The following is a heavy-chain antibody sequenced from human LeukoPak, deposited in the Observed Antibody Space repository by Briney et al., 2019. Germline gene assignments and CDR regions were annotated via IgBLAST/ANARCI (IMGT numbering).Heavy chain of an antibody. CDR1: GFTFSSYG. J-gene: IGHJ4*02. Sequence: PGGSLRLSCAASGFTFSSYGMHWVRQAPGKRLEWVAFIRYDGSNKYYADSVKGRFTISRDNSKNTLYLQMNSLRAEDTAVYYCAKSRRNYFDYWAREPWSPSPQ. CDR3: AKSRRNYFDY. CDR2: IRYDGSNK. V-gene: IGHV3-30*02.